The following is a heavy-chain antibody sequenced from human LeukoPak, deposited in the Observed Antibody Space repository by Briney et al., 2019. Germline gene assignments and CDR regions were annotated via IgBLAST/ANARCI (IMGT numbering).Heavy chain of an antibody. CDR3: AGPLSANDAFDI. CDR2: ISSSSSYI. V-gene: IGHV3-21*05. D-gene: IGHD2/OR15-2a*01. Sequence: GGSLRLSCAASGFTFSSYSMNWVRQAPGKGLEWVSYISSSSSYIYYADSVKGRFTISRDNAKNSLYLQMNSLRAEDTAVYYCAGPLSANDAFDIWGQGTMVTVSS. CDR1: GFTFSSYS. J-gene: IGHJ3*02.